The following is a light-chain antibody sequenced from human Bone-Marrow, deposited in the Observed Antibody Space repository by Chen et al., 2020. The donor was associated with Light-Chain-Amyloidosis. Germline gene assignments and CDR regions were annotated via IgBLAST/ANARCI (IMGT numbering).Light chain of an antibody. Sequence: DIQMIQSPSSLSASVGDRVTITCRASQSISSYVNWYQLKPGKAPKLLIFAASSLQSGVPSRFSGGGSGTDFTLTISSLQPEDSATYFCQQCYRSLLLTFGGGTKVEIK. V-gene: IGKV1-39*01. CDR2: AAS. CDR1: QSISSY. CDR3: QQCYRSLLLT. J-gene: IGKJ4*01.